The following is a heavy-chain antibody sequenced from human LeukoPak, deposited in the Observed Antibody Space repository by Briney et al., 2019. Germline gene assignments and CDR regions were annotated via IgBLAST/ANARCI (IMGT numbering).Heavy chain of an antibody. CDR1: GFTFSSYG. D-gene: IGHD2-21*02. V-gene: IGHV3-33*01. Sequence: GRSLRLSCAASGFTFSSYGMHWVRQAPGKGLEWVAVIWYDGTNKYCADSVKGRFTISRDNSKNTLYLQMNSLRAEDTAVYYCARIGGDRHPIEYWGQGTLVTVSS. CDR2: IWYDGTNK. CDR3: ARIGGDRHPIEY. J-gene: IGHJ4*02.